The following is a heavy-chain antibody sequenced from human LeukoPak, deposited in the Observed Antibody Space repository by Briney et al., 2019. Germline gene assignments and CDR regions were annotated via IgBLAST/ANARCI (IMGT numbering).Heavy chain of an antibody. J-gene: IGHJ4*02. CDR2: IYYSGST. V-gene: IGHV4-39*07. CDR3: ARGFVVVVAASPDY. D-gene: IGHD2-15*01. CDR1: GGSISSSSYY. Sequence: SETLSLTCTVSGGSISSSSYYWGWIRQPPGKGLEWIGSIYYSGSTYYNPSLKSRVTISVDTSKNQFSLKLSSVTAADTAVYYCARGFVVVVAASPDYWGQGTLVTVSS.